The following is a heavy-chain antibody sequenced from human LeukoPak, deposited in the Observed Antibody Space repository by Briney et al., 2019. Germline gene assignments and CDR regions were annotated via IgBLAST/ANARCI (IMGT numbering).Heavy chain of an antibody. CDR2: IYSGSST. V-gene: IGHV3-66*01. Sequence: GGSLRLSCAASGLTVSSNYMSWVRQAPGKGLEWVSLIYSGSSTYYADSVKGRFTISRDNSKNTLYLQMASLRPEDTAVYYCVKDSVWSGFDLWGRGTLVTVSS. CDR3: VKDSVWSGFDL. D-gene: IGHD2-21*01. J-gene: IGHJ2*01. CDR1: GLTVSSNY.